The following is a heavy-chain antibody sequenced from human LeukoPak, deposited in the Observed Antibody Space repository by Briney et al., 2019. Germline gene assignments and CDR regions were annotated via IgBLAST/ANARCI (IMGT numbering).Heavy chain of an antibody. CDR1: GITFSSDA. D-gene: IGHD2-15*01. CDR2: ISGGST. Sequence: GGSLRLSCAASGITFSSDAMSWVRQAPGKGLEWVSAISGGSTYYAGSVKGRFTISRDNSKNTLFLQMNSLRAEDTAVYYCARGLGYCSGGSCYFGDYWGQGTLVTVSS. J-gene: IGHJ4*02. V-gene: IGHV3-23*01. CDR3: ARGLGYCSGGSCYFGDY.